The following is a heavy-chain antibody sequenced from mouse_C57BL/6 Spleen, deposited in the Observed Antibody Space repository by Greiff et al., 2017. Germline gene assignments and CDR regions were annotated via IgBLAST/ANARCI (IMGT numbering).Heavy chain of an antibody. CDR2: IYPGDGDT. Sequence: QVQLKESGPELVKPGASVKISCKASGYAFSSSWMNWVKQRPGKGLEWIGRIYPGDGDTNYNGKFKGKATLTADKSSSTAYMQLSSLTSEDSAVYFCARSNYDYDGKDAMDYWGQGTSVTVSS. CDR1: GYAFSSSW. CDR3: ARSNYDYDGKDAMDY. V-gene: IGHV1-82*01. J-gene: IGHJ4*01. D-gene: IGHD2-4*01.